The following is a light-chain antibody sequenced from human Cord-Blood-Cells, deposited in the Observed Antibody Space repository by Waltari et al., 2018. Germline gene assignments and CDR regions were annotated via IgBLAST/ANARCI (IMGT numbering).Light chain of an antibody. V-gene: IGLV2-14*01. CDR2: DVS. J-gene: IGLJ2*01. Sequence: QSALTQPASVSGSPGQSITISCTGTSSDVGGYNYVSWYQQHPGNAPKLMIYDVSNRPSGVSNRFAGSKSCNTASLTISGLQAEDEADYYCSSYTSSSTVVFGGGTKLTVL. CDR1: SSDVGGYNY. CDR3: SSYTSSSTVV.